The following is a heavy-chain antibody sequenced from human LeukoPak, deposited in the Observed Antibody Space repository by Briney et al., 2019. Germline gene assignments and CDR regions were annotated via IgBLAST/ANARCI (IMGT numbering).Heavy chain of an antibody. Sequence: GESLKISXKGSGYSFTNYWIGWVRQMPGKGLGGMGIMYAGDSDSRNSPSFQAQVSISADKSINTAYLQWSSLKASDTAMYYCARLSVIAADGTHYFDYWGQGTLVTVSS. D-gene: IGHD6-13*01. CDR3: ARLSVIAADGTHYFDY. CDR1: GYSFTNYW. J-gene: IGHJ4*02. CDR2: MYAGDSDS. V-gene: IGHV5-51*01.